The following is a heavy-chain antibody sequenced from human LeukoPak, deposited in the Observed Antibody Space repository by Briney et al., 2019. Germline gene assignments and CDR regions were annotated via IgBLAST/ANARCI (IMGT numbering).Heavy chain of an antibody. CDR3: AREGTAGTNLNWFDP. Sequence: SETLSLTCTVSGDSVSSGSYFWSWIRQPPGKGLEWIGYIYYSGSTNHNPSLKSRVTISVDTSKNQFSLKLSSVTAADTAVYYCAREGTAGTNLNWFDPWGQGTLVTVSS. CDR2: IYYSGST. CDR1: GDSVSSGSYF. J-gene: IGHJ5*02. V-gene: IGHV4-61*01. D-gene: IGHD1-1*01.